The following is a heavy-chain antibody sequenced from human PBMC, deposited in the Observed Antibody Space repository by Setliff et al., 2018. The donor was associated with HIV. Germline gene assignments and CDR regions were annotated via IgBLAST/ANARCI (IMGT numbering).Heavy chain of an antibody. V-gene: IGHV4-39*07. CDR3: ARVFVDTAVLRVLEYYFDS. Sequence: SETLSLTCTVSGGSISSSSYCWGWVRQPLGKGLEWIGSMYYSGSTYYTPSLKSRITISLDTSKNQFSLRMRSVTAADTAVYYCARVFVDTAVLRVLEYYFDSWGRGTLVTVSS. J-gene: IGHJ4*02. CDR1: GGSISSSSYC. CDR2: MYYSGST. D-gene: IGHD5-18*01.